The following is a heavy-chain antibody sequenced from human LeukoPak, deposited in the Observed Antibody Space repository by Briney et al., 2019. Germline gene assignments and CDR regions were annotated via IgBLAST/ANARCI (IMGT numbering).Heavy chain of an antibody. CDR2: ISSRSSYI. CDR1: GFTFSSYS. CDR3: ARAPPPYCSGGSCYCDY. J-gene: IGHJ4*02. D-gene: IGHD2-15*01. V-gene: IGHV3-21*01. Sequence: GGSLRPSCAASGFTFSSYSMNWVRQAPGKGLEWVSSISSRSSYIYYADSVKGRFTISRDNAKNSLYLQMNSLRAEDTAVYYCARAPPPYCSGGSCYCDYWGQGTLVTVSS.